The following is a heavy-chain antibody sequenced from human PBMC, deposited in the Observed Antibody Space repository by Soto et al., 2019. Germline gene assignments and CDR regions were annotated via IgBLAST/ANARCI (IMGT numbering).Heavy chain of an antibody. CDR3: AHSRPPAAAGIFDY. CDR2: IYWDDDK. V-gene: IGHV2-5*02. J-gene: IGHJ4*02. Sequence: SGPTLVKPTQTLTLTCTFSGFSLSTSGVGVGWIRQPPGKALEWLALIYWDDDKRYSPSLKSRLTITKDNYKNQVVLTMTNMDPVDTATYDCAHSRPPAAAGIFDYWGQGTLVTVSS. CDR1: GFSLSTSGVG. D-gene: IGHD6-13*01.